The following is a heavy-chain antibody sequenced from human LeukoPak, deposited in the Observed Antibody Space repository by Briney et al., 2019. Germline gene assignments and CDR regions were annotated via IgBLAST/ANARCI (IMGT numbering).Heavy chain of an antibody. V-gene: IGHV3-23*01. D-gene: IGHD4-23*01. CDR2: ISGSGGTI. Sequence: GGSLRLSCAASGFTFSSYAMSWVRQAPGKGLEWVSVISGSGGTIYYADSVKGRFTISGDNSKNTLYLQMNSLRAEDTAVYYCAKNRGGGLHYYMDVWGKGTTVTVSS. J-gene: IGHJ6*03. CDR1: GFTFSSYA. CDR3: AKNRGGGLHYYMDV.